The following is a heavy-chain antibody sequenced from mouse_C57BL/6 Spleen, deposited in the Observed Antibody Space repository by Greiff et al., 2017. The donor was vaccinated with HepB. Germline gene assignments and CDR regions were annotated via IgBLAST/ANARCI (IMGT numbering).Heavy chain of an antibody. CDR1: GYTFTDYN. Sequence: EVQLQQSGPELVKPGASVKMSCKASGYTFTDYNMHWVKQSHGKSLEWIGYINPNNGGTSYNQKFKGKATLTVNKSSSTAYMELRSLTSEESAVYYCARSSYDYEGSGFAYWGQGTLVTVSA. CDR2: INPNNGGT. J-gene: IGHJ3*01. V-gene: IGHV1-22*01. CDR3: ARSSYDYEGSGFAY. D-gene: IGHD2-4*01.